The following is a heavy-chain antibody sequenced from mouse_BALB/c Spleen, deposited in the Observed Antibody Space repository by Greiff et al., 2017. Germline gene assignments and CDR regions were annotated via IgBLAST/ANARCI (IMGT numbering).Heavy chain of an antibody. CDR1: GYTFTSYW. CDR2: IDPSDSYT. J-gene: IGHJ3*01. Sequence: VQLQQPGAELVKPGASVKMSCKASGYTFTSYWMHWVKQRPGQGLEWIGVIDPSDSYTSYNQKFKGKATLTVDTSSSTAYMQLSSLTSEDSAVYYCTRLSRDFRPFAYWGQGTLVTVSA. V-gene: IGHV1S127*01. CDR3: TRLSRDFRPFAY. D-gene: IGHD3-1*01.